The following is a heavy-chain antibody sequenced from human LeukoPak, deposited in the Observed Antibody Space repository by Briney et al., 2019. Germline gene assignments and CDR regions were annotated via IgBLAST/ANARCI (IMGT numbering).Heavy chain of an antibody. D-gene: IGHD1-26*01. CDR1: GFTFSSYW. CDR2: INSDGSST. Sequence: GGSLRLSCAASGFTFSSYWMHWVRQAPGKGLLWVSRINSDGSSTSYADSVKGRFTISRDNAKNTLSLQMNSLTAEDTAVYYCAVLSQYSGSYYPLDYWGQGTLVTVSS. V-gene: IGHV3-74*01. J-gene: IGHJ4*02. CDR3: AVLSQYSGSYYPLDY.